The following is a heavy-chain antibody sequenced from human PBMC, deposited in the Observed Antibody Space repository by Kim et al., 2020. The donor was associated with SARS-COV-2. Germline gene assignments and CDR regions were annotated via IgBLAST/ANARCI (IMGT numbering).Heavy chain of an antibody. CDR2: IKQDGSEK. CDR3: ARDHWGSGRKKEAPYYLAY. V-gene: IGHV3-7*01. D-gene: IGHD6-19*01. CDR1: GFTFSGYW. J-gene: IGHJ4*02. Sequence: GGSLRLSCAASGFTFSGYWMTWVRQAPGKGLEWVASIKQDGSEKVYVEYVKGRFTVSRDNAKDSLSLQLNSLRVEDTAVYYWARDHWGSGRKKEAPYYLAYGGQGALVTVSP.